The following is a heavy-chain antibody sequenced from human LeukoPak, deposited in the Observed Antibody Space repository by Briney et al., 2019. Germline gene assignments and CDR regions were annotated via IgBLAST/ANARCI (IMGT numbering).Heavy chain of an antibody. CDR2: IKQDGSEK. Sequence: GGSLRLSCAASGFTFSSYWMSWVRQAPGKGLEWVANIKQDGSEKYYVDSMKGRFTISRDNAKNSLYLQMNSLRAEDTAVYYCARHRYITSSSYFDYWGQGTLVTVSS. J-gene: IGHJ4*02. CDR1: GFTFSSYW. V-gene: IGHV3-7*01. D-gene: IGHD6-6*01. CDR3: ARHRYITSSSYFDY.